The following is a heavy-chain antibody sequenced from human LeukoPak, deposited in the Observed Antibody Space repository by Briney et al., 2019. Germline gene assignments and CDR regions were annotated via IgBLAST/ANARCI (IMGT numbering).Heavy chain of an antibody. CDR2: INYSGTT. CDR3: ARARSCTGGKCFRSFDY. J-gene: IGHJ4*02. D-gene: IGHD2-8*02. CDR1: SGTISSGDYY. V-gene: IGHV4-30-4*08. Sequence: SETLSLTCTVSSGTISSGDYYWSWIRQPPGKGLEWIGYINYSGTTYYNPSLKSRITISVDTSKSQFSLRLTSVTAADTAVYYCARARSCTGGKCFRSFDYWGQGTLVTVSS.